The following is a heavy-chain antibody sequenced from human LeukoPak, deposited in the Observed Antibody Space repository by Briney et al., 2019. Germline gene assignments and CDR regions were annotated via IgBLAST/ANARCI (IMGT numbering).Heavy chain of an antibody. CDR2: INPNSGGT. Sequence: GGSLRLSCAASGFTFSGSTMHWVRQAPGQGLEWMGWINPNSGGTNYAQKFQGRVTMTRDTSISTAYMELSRLRSDDTAVYYCARESQNSLVAGTVPWSDPWGQGTLVTVSS. J-gene: IGHJ5*02. D-gene: IGHD6-19*01. CDR1: GFTFSGST. V-gene: IGHV1-2*02. CDR3: ARESQNSLVAGTVPWSDP.